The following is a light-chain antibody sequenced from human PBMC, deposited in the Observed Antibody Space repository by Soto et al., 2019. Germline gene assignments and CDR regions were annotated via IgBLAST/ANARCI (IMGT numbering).Light chain of an antibody. CDR2: DAS. J-gene: IGKJ5*01. V-gene: IGKV3D-11*01. CDR3: QQRSNRQPIT. Sequence: EIVLPQSPATLSLSPGERAPLSCRASQRVSRYLAWYHQNPGQAPRLLIYDASNRATDLPARFLGSGSGTDFTLTISIREPEDFAVYYWQQRSNRQPITFGQGTRLEIK. CDR1: QRVSRY.